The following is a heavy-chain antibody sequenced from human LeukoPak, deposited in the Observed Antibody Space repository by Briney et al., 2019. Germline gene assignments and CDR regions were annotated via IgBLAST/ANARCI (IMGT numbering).Heavy chain of an antibody. CDR3: ATYSGYDPYYNYGMDV. D-gene: IGHD5-12*01. CDR2: MNPNSGNT. J-gene: IGHJ6*02. Sequence: ASVKVSCKASGYTFTSYDINWVRQATGQGLEWMGWMNPNSGNTGYAQKFQGRVTMTRNTSISTAYMELSSLRSEDTAVYYCATYSGYDPYYNYGMDVWGQGTTVTVSS. V-gene: IGHV1-8*01. CDR1: GYTFTSYD.